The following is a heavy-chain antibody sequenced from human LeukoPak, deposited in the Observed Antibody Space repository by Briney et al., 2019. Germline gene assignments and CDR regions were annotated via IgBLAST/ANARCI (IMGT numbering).Heavy chain of an antibody. CDR3: ARGGPYSSSWYPDY. CDR1: GGSISSYY. D-gene: IGHD6-13*01. Sequence: SETLSLTCTVSGGSISSYYWSWIRQPPGKGLEWIGYIYYSGSTNYNPSLKSRVTISVDTSKNQFSLKLSSVTAADTAVYYCARGGPYSSSWYPDYWGQGTLVTVSS. V-gene: IGHV4-59*08. CDR2: IYYSGST. J-gene: IGHJ4*02.